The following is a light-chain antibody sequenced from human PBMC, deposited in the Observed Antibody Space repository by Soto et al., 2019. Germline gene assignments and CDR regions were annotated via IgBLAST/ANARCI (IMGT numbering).Light chain of an antibody. CDR3: QQFDRSLTSWT. CDR1: QSVSSNY. Sequence: ETVLTQSPGTLSLSPGERATLSCRASQSVSSNYLAWYQHIPGQAPRLLIYGAYTRATGIPDRFSGSGSGTDFTLTISRLEPEDFAVYYCQQFDRSLTSWTFGQGTKVE. J-gene: IGKJ1*01. CDR2: GAY. V-gene: IGKV3-20*01.